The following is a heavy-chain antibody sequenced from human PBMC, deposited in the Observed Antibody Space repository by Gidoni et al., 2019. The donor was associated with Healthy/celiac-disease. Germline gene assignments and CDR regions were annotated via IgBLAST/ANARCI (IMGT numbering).Heavy chain of an antibody. V-gene: IGHV3-30*04. Sequence: QVQLVESGGGVVQPGRSLRLSCAASGFTFSSYAMHWVRQAPGKGLEWVAVISYDGSNKYYADSVKGRFPISRDNSKNTLYLQMNSLRAEDTAVYYGARDGPLGEDPDIVVVPAEYYYYYGMDVWGQGTTVTVSS. CDR2: ISYDGSNK. D-gene: IGHD2-2*01. J-gene: IGHJ6*02. CDR1: GFTFSSYA. CDR3: ARDGPLGEDPDIVVVPAEYYYYYGMDV.